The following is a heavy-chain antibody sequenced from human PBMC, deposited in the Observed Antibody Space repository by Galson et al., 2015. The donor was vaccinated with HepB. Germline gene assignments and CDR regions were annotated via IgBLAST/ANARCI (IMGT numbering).Heavy chain of an antibody. Sequence: SLRLSCAASGFTFDDYTMHWVRQAPGKGLEWVSLISWDGGSTYYADSVKGRFTISRDNSKNSLYLQMNSLRTEDTALYYCAKDRELTGDSWGFYYYYYMDVWGKGTTVTVSS. CDR3: AKDRELTGDSWGFYYYYYMDV. CDR1: GFTFDDYT. V-gene: IGHV3-43*01. J-gene: IGHJ6*03. D-gene: IGHD7-27*01. CDR2: ISWDGGST.